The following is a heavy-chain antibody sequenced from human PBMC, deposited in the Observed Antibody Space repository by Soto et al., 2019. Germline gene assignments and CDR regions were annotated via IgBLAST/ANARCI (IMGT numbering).Heavy chain of an antibody. V-gene: IGHV3-74*01. J-gene: IGHJ3*01. Sequence: DVQLVESGGGSVQPGGYLSLPCAATGFTFSYYWMHWVRQAPGKGLVWVSRIHSDGSSTTDADSVKGRFTISRDNAKNTLYLQMNSLRAEDTAVYYCARGQWGAFDLWGQGTMVTVAS. CDR1: GFTFSYYW. CDR2: IHSDGSST. CDR3: ARGQWGAFDL. D-gene: IGHD1-26*01.